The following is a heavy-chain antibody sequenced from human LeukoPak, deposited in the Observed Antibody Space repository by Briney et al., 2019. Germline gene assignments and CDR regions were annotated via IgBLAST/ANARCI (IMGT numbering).Heavy chain of an antibody. J-gene: IGHJ3*01. CDR2: INQNGNT. V-gene: IGHV4-34*01. D-gene: IGHD3-3*01. Sequence: PSETLSLTCAVEGESFSGYFWNWIRQPPGKGLEWIGEINQNGNTNYNPSLKSRVTISVDTSKNQFSLKLSSVTAADTAVYYCARFGGPHAFWGQGTMVTVSS. CDR1: GESFSGYF. CDR3: ARFGGPHAF.